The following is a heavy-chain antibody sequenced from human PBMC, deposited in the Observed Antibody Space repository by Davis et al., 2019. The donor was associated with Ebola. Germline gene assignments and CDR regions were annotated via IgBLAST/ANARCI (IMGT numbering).Heavy chain of an antibody. V-gene: IGHV4-39*07. CDR1: GGSISSSSYY. D-gene: IGHD3-10*01. Sequence: PSETLSLTCTVSGGSISSSSYYWGWIRQPPGKGLEWIGSIYYSGSTNYNPSLKSRVTISVDTSKNQFSLKLSSVTAADTAVYYCARATMVRGVMDYYYYYMDVWGKGTTVTVSS. J-gene: IGHJ6*03. CDR2: IYYSGST. CDR3: ARATMVRGVMDYYYYYMDV.